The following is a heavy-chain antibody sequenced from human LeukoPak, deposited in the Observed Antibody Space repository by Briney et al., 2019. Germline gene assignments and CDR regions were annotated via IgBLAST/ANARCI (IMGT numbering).Heavy chain of an antibody. V-gene: IGHV4-31*03. CDR1: GGSISSGGYY. CDR2: IYYRGST. D-gene: IGHD6-6*01. CDR3: ASGKQLVNAYMLDWFDP. Sequence: SETLSLTCTLSGGSISSGGYYWSWIRQHPGKGLEWVGYIYYRGSTYYKPPLKSRVTISVDTSKNQFSLKLSSVTAADTAVYYCASGKQLVNAYMLDWFDPGGQGTLVTVSS. J-gene: IGHJ5*02.